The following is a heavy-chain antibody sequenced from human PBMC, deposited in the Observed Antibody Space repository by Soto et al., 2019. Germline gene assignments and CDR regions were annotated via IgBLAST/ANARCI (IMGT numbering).Heavy chain of an antibody. Sequence: PVGSLRLSCAASGFTFSSYGMHWVRQAPGKGLEWVAVISYDGSNKYYADSVKGRFTISRDNSKNTLYLQMNSLRAEDTAVYYCAKEGDNIAADLDYWGQGTLVTVSS. CDR2: ISYDGSNK. CDR3: AKEGDNIAADLDY. J-gene: IGHJ4*02. D-gene: IGHD6-13*01. V-gene: IGHV3-30*18. CDR1: GFTFSSYG.